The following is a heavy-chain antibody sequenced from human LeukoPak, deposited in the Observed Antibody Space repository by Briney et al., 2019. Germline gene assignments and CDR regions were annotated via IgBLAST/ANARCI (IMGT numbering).Heavy chain of an antibody. V-gene: IGHV3-21*01. CDR2: ISSSSSYI. D-gene: IGHD2-2*01. CDR1: GFTFSSYN. J-gene: IGHJ4*02. Sequence: GGSLRLSCAASGFTFSSYNMNWVRQAPGKGLEWVSSISSSSSYIYYADSVKGRFTISRDNAKNSLYLQMNSLRTEDTAVYYCARAGCSSTSCYSGFDYWGQGTLVTVSS. CDR3: ARAGCSSTSCYSGFDY.